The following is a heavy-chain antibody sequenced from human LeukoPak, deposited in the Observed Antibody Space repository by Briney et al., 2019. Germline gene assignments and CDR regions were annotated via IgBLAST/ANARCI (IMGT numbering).Heavy chain of an antibody. J-gene: IGHJ6*03. CDR1: GGSISSSLYH. Sequence: SETLSLTCTVSGGSISSSLYHWGWIRQSPGKNLEWLGSIYYTGTTHYNPSLKSRVTISVDTSKNQFSLKLSAVTAADTAVYYCARVGSGSYLNYYYYMDVWGKGTTVTVSS. CDR3: ARVGSGSYLNYYYYMDV. D-gene: IGHD1-26*01. V-gene: IGHV4-39*07. CDR2: IYYTGTT.